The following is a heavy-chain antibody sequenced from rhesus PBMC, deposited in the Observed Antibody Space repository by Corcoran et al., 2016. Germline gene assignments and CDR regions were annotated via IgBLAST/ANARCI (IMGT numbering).Heavy chain of an antibody. CDR1: GGSIISNY. D-gene: IGHD6-13*01. Sequence: QVQLQESGSGLVKPSETRSLKCAVSGGSIISNYWSWIRQSPGKGLGGIWYIFGGSGGPSYNPSLRSRVTIATDTSKNQFSLKLSSVTAADTAVYYCARSGYYTSWSSWGQGVLVTVSS. V-gene: IGHV4-147*01. CDR3: ARSGYYTSWSS. J-gene: IGHJ4*01. CDR2: IFGGSGGP.